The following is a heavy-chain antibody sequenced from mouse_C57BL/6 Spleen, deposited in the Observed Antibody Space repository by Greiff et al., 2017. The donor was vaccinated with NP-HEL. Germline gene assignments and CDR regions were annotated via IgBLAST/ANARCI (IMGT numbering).Heavy chain of an antibody. J-gene: IGHJ2*01. CDR3: TRSGGNSLDY. D-gene: IGHD2-1*01. V-gene: IGHV1-15*01. Sequence: VKLQESGAELVRPGASVTLSCKASGYTFTDYEMHWVKQTPVHGLEWIGAIDPETGGTAYNQKFKGKAILTADKSSSTAYMELRSLTSEDSAVYYCTRSGGNSLDYWGQGTTLTVSS. CDR2: IDPETGGT. CDR1: GYTFTDYE.